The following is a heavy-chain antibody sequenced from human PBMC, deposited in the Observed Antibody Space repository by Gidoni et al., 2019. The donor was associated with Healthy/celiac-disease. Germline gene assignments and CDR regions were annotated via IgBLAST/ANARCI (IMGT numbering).Heavy chain of an antibody. Sequence: EVQMLESGGGLVQPGGSLSLSCAASGFTFSSYAMSWVRQAPGKGLEWVSGISGSGGRTYYADSVKGRFTISRDNSKNTLYLQMNSLRAEDTAVYYCAKTVTLYLYFDYWGQGTLVTVSS. CDR1: GFTFSSYA. J-gene: IGHJ4*02. CDR3: AKTVTLYLYFDY. D-gene: IGHD4-17*01. V-gene: IGHV3-23*01. CDR2: ISGSGGRT.